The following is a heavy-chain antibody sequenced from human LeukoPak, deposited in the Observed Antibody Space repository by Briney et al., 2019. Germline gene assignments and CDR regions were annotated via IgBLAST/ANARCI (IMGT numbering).Heavy chain of an antibody. V-gene: IGHV1-2*02. D-gene: IGHD3-10*01. CDR3: ARDPYYGSGRRYGMDV. Sequence: GASVKVSCKASGYTFTGYYMHWVRQAPGQGLEWMGWINPNSGGTNYAQKFQGRVTMTRDTSISTAYMELSRLRSDDTAVYYCARDPYYGSGRRYGMDVWGQGTTVTVSS. J-gene: IGHJ6*02. CDR1: GYTFTGYY. CDR2: INPNSGGT.